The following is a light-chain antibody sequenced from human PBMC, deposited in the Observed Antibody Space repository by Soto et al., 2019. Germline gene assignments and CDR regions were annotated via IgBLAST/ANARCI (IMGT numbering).Light chain of an antibody. CDR2: GAS. V-gene: IGKV3-15*01. CDR1: QSVSSSY. CDR3: QHYFNWPYT. Sequence: EIVLTQSPGTLSLSPGERATLSCRASQSVSSSYLAWYQQKPGRAPRLLIYGASTRATGIPARFSGSGSGTEFTLTISNLQSEDFALYYCQHYFNWPYTFGQGTKVDIK. J-gene: IGKJ2*01.